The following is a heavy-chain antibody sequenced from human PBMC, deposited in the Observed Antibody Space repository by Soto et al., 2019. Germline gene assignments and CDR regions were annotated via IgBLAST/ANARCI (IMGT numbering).Heavy chain of an antibody. CDR3: ACSIVVATGMVY. V-gene: IGHV4-59*01. Sequence: SETLSLTCTVSGGSISSYYWSWIRQPPGKGLEWIGYIYYSGSTNYNPSLKSRVTISVDTSKNQFSLKLSSVTAADPAVYSCACSIVVATGMVYLGQGTLLAVSS. D-gene: IGHD2-15*01. J-gene: IGHJ4*02. CDR1: GGSISSYY. CDR2: IYYSGST.